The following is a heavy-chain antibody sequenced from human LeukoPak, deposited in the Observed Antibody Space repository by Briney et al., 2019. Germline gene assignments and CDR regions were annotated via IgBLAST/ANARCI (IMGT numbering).Heavy chain of an antibody. CDR3: ARAPPTYGSGSYWLSKRFDP. CDR1: GGSISSSIYY. Sequence: SETLSLTCTVSGGSISSSIYYWGWIRQPPGKGLEWIGSLYYSGGTYYNPSLKSRVTISVDTSKNQFSLNLNSVTAADTAVYYCARAPPTYGSGSYWLSKRFDPWGQGTLVTVSS. CDR2: LYYSGGT. D-gene: IGHD3-10*01. V-gene: IGHV4-39*07. J-gene: IGHJ5*02.